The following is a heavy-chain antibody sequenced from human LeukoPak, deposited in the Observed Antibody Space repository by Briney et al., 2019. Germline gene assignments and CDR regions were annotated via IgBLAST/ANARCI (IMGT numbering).Heavy chain of an antibody. CDR2: ISWISGSI. CDR3: AKAGWGCSGGSCYSTD. D-gene: IGHD2-15*01. J-gene: IGHJ4*02. CDR1: GFTFDDYA. V-gene: IGHV3-9*01. Sequence: GGSLRLSCAASGFTFDDYAMHWVRQAPGKGLEWVSGISWISGSIVYADSVKGRFTISRDNAKNSLYLQMNSLRAKDTALYYCAKAGWGCSGGSCYSTDWGQGTLVTVSS.